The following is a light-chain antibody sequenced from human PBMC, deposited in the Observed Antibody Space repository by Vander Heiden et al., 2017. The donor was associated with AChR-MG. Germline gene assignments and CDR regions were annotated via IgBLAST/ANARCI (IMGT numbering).Light chain of an antibody. J-gene: IGKJ1*01. CDR2: DAS. V-gene: IGKV3-11*01. Sequence: EIVLTQSPATLSLSPGDRATLSCRTSQSVSTDLAWYQHKPGQAPRLLIYDASNRATGIPHRFSGSGYGTDFTLTITSLEPEDFAVYYCQQLRSWPLWTFGQGSKVELK. CDR1: QSVSTD. CDR3: QQLRSWPLWT.